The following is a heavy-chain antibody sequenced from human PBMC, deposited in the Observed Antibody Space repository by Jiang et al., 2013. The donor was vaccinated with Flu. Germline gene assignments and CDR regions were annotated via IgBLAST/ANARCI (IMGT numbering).Heavy chain of an antibody. CDR2: IYWNDDK. CDR3: AHSPIRRVSYYDFWSGYPNY. CDR1: GFSLSTSGVG. J-gene: IGHJ4*02. V-gene: IGHV2-5*01. D-gene: IGHD3-3*01. Sequence: KPTQTLTLTCTFSGFSLSTSGVGVGWIRQPPGKALEWLALIYWNDDKRYSPSLKSRLTITKDTSKNQVVLTMTNMDPVDTATYYCAHSPIRRVSYYDFWSGYPNYWGQGTLVTVSS.